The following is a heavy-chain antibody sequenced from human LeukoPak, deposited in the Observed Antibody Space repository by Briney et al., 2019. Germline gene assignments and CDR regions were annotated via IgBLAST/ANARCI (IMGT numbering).Heavy chain of an antibody. Sequence: PSETLSLTCTVSGGSISSSSYYWGWIRQPPGKGLEWIGRIYTSGSTNYNPSLKSRVTMSVDTSKNQFSLKLSSVTAADTAVYYCARDSTSGDWPYYYYYMDVWGKGTTVTISS. CDR3: ARDSTSGDWPYYYYYMDV. J-gene: IGHJ6*03. V-gene: IGHV4-39*07. CDR2: IYTSGST. CDR1: GGSISSSSYY. D-gene: IGHD2-21*02.